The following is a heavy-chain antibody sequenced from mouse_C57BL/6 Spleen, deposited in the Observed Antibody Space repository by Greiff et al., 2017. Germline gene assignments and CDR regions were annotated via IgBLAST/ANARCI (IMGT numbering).Heavy chain of an antibody. V-gene: IGHV1-52*01. CDR3: ARYGTTGGVDY. D-gene: IGHD1-1*01. J-gene: IGHJ4*01. CDR2: IDPSDSET. Sequence: QVQLQQPGAELVRPGSSVQLSCKASGYTFTSYWMHWVKQRPIQGLEWVGNIDPSDSETHYNQKFKDKATLTVDKSSSTAYMQLSRLTSEDSAVYYCARYGTTGGVDYWGQGTSVTVSS. CDR1: GYTFTSYW.